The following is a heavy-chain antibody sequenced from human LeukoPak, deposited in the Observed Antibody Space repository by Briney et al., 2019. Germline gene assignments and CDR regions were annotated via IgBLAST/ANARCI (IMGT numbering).Heavy chain of an antibody. CDR2: IYYSGST. D-gene: IGHD2-15*01. J-gene: IGHJ4*02. CDR1: GGSISSYY. V-gene: IGHV4-59*01. Sequence: SETLSLTCTASGGSISSYYWSWIRQPPGKGLEWIGYIYYSGSTNYNPSLKSRVTISVDTSKNQFSLKLSSVTAADTAVYYCARTLCSGGSCYCDYWGQGTLVTVSS. CDR3: ARTLCSGGSCYCDY.